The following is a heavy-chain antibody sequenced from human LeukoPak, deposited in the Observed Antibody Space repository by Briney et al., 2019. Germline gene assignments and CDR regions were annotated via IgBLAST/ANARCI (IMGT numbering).Heavy chain of an antibody. D-gene: IGHD7-27*01. Sequence: GGSLRVSCAASGFTFNLYSMNWVRQAPGKGLEWVSSISSSSSFIYYADSVKGRFTISRDNAKNSLYLQMNSLRVEDTAVYYCTSPGEGLRHQYCSDYWGPGTLVTVSS. CDR3: TSPGEGLRHQYCSDY. CDR1: GFTFNLYS. J-gene: IGHJ4*02. V-gene: IGHV3-21*01. CDR2: ISSSSSFI.